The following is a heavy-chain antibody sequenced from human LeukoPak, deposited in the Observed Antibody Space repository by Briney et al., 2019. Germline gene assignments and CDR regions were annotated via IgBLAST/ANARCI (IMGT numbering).Heavy chain of an antibody. Sequence: PSEPLSPTCTFSGGSISNGVYHWSWIRQHPGKGLEWIGYIDYSGYTSYNPSLQSPVSISVGTSKKKFSLKVSFVTASNTAVYYGARGWGDYVWGSYQDYYYGMDVWGQGTTVTVSS. J-gene: IGHJ6*02. D-gene: IGHD3-16*02. V-gene: IGHV4-31*01. CDR1: GGSISNGVYH. CDR3: ARGWGDYVWGSYQDYYYGMDV. CDR2: IDYSGYT.